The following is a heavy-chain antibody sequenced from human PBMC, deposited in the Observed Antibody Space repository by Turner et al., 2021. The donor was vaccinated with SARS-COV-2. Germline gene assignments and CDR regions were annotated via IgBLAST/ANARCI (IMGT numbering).Heavy chain of an antibody. D-gene: IGHD3-9*01. CDR2: FDFENGET. Sequence: QVQGVQSGAEVKQPGASVKVSCKVSENTLTKLAIHWVRQSPGKGLEWMGGFDFENGETMNAQGFQDRLTLTADTSTNTAYMEMSSLRSEDTAIYYCAKLGVTESLLIIDAFDRWGQGTWVTVSS. V-gene: IGHV1-24*01. J-gene: IGHJ3*01. CDR1: ENTLTKLA. CDR3: AKLGVTESLLIIDAFDR.